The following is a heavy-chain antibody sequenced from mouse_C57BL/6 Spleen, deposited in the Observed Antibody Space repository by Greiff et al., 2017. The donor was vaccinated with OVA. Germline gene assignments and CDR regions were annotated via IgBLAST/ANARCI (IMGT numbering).Heavy chain of an antibody. D-gene: IGHD2-1*01. V-gene: IGHV1-74*01. CDR3: GPFYCGE. Sequence: QVQLQQPGAELVKPGASVKVSCKASGYTFTSYWMHWVKQRPGQGLEWIGRIHPSDSDTNYNQKFKGKATLTVDKSSSTAYMQLDSLTADDSAVYYCGPFYCGEWGEGTQVSVSA. CDR1: GYTFTSYW. CDR2: IHPSDSDT. J-gene: IGHJ3*01.